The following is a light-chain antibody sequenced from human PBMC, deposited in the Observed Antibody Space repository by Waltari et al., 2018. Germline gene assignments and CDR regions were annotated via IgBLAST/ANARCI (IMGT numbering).Light chain of an antibody. CDR3: CSHGGFDTFWV. CDR2: YVS. Sequence: QSALTQPRSVSGSPGQSVPISCTGTPSDVGGYDFVSWYQQHPGKAPKLIIYYVSQRPSGVPDRFSGSKSGNTASLTITGLRDDDEAEYFCCSHGGFDTFWVFGGGTKVIVL. CDR1: PSDVGGYDF. V-gene: IGLV2-11*01. J-gene: IGLJ3*02.